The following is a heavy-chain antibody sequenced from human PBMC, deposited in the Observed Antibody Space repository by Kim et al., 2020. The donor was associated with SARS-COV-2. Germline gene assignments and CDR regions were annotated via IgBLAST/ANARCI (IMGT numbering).Heavy chain of an antibody. J-gene: IGHJ3*02. D-gene: IGHD1-26*01. CDR2: ISSSSSYI. CDR3: ARLGGVFAFDI. CDR1: GFTFSSYS. V-gene: IGHV3-21*01. Sequence: GGSLRLSCAASGFTFSSYSMNWVRQAPGKGLEWVSSISSSSSYIYYADSVKGRFTISRDNAKNSLYLQMNSLRAEDTAVYYCARLGGVFAFDIWGQGTMVTVSS.